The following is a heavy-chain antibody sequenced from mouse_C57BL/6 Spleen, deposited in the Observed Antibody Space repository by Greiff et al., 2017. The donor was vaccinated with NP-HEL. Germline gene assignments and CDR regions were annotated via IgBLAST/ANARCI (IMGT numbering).Heavy chain of an antibody. Sequence: VMLVESGGGLVQPGGSLSLSCAASGFTFTDYYMSWVRQPPGKALEWLGFIRNKANGYTTEYSASVKGRFTISRDNSQSILYLQMNALRAEDSATYYCARYGNSPFAYWGQGTLVTVSA. CDR2: IRNKANGYTT. CDR1: GFTFTDYY. D-gene: IGHD2-1*01. CDR3: ARYGNSPFAY. J-gene: IGHJ3*01. V-gene: IGHV7-3*01.